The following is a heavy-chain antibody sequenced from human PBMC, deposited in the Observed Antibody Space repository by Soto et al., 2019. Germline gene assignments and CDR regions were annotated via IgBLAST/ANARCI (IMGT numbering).Heavy chain of an antibody. J-gene: IGHJ5*02. D-gene: IGHD2-15*01. CDR2: IYHSGST. Sequence: TLSHTCPYSASDLRSVVYSLRWVRQPLWKGLEWIGYIYHSGSTYYNPSLKSRVTISVDRSKNQFSLKLSSVTAADTAVYYCAVRLGHCSGGSCYYGGWFDPWGQGNLV. CDR3: AVRLGHCSGGSCYYGGWFDP. CDR1: ASDLRSVVYS. V-gene: IGHV4-30-2*01.